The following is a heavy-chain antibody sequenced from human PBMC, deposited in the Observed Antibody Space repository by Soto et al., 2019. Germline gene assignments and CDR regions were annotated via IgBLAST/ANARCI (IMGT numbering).Heavy chain of an antibody. D-gene: IGHD3-22*01. CDR2: IYYSGST. CDR1: GGSFSGYY. Sequence: SETLSLTCAVYGGSFSGYYWSWIRQPPGKGLEWIGKIYYSGSTNYNPSLKSRVTISVDTSKYQFSLKLSSVTAADTAVYYCARDMGRYYYDSSGPNWGQGTLVTVSS. CDR3: ARDMGRYYYDSSGPN. V-gene: IGHV4-34*01. J-gene: IGHJ4*02.